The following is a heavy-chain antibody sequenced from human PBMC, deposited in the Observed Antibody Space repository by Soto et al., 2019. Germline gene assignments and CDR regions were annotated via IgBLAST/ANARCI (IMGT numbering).Heavy chain of an antibody. CDR2: IFSNDEK. V-gene: IGHV2-26*01. D-gene: IGHD3-3*01. CDR1: GFSLSNARMG. Sequence: QVTLKESGPVLVKPTETLTLTCTVSGFSLSNARMGVSWIRQPPGKALEWLAHIFSNDEKSYSTSLKSRLTISKDTSKSQVVLTMTNMDPVDTATYYGARTFRITIFGVVNERYFDLWGRGTLVTVSS. CDR3: ARTFRITIFGVVNERYFDL. J-gene: IGHJ2*01.